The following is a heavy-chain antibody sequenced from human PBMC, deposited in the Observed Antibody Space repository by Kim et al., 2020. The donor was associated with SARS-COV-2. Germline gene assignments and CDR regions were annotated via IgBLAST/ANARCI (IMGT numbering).Heavy chain of an antibody. CDR2: SI. D-gene: IGHD2-8*01. V-gene: IGHV1-46*01. J-gene: IGHJ5*02. Sequence: SIKYAQKFRGRVTRTRYTYKSTVYMELSSVRSEDTAVYYCARLVQSSFDPWGQGTLVTVSS. CDR3: ARLVQSSFDP.